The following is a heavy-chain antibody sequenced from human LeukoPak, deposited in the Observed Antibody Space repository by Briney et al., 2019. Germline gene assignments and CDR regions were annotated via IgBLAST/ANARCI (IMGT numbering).Heavy chain of an antibody. Sequence: ASVKVSCKASGYTFTSYGISWVRQAPGQGLEWMGWISAYSGDTNYAQKFQGRVTMTRDTSISTAYVELSRLRSDDTAVYYCARDYCSSTSCLFDYWGQGTLVTVSS. J-gene: IGHJ4*02. D-gene: IGHD2-2*01. CDR1: GYTFTSYG. CDR2: ISAYSGDT. V-gene: IGHV1-18*01. CDR3: ARDYCSSTSCLFDY.